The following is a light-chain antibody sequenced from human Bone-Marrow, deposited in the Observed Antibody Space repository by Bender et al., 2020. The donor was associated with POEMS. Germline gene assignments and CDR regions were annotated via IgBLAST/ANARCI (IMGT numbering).Light chain of an antibody. Sequence: QSALTQPASVSGSPGQSITISCTGINNDIGGYNYVSWYQQHPGEAPKLLIYEDTKRPSGVSNRYSGSKSGNAASLTISNLQAEDEADYYCCSYTFDSTSSIFGGGTKLTVL. CDR2: EDT. CDR3: CSYTFDSTSSI. J-gene: IGLJ2*01. CDR1: NNDIGGYNY. V-gene: IGLV2-14*01.